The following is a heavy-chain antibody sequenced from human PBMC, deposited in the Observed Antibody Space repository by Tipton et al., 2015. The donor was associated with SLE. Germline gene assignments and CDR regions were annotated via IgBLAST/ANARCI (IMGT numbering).Heavy chain of an antibody. V-gene: IGHV3-21*01. J-gene: IGHJ4*02. D-gene: IGHD2-15*01. CDR2: ISSSSSYI. Sequence: SLRLSCAVSGFTFSSYSMNWVRQAPGKGLEWVSSISSSSSYIYYTDSVKGRFTISRDNAKNSLYLQMNSLRAEDTAVYYCARGRGRGALDYWGQGSLVTVSS. CDR3: ARGRGRGALDY. CDR1: GFTFSSYS.